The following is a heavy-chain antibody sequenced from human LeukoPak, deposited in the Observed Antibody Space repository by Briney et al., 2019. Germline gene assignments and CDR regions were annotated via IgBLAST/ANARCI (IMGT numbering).Heavy chain of an antibody. CDR3: ARDNVPVGATTRPDY. V-gene: IGHV3-30*04. J-gene: IGHJ4*02. CDR2: ISYDGSNK. D-gene: IGHD1-26*01. CDR1: GFTFGDYA. Sequence: GGSLRLSCTASGFTFGDYAMSWFRQAPGKGLEWVAVISYDGSNKYYADSVKGRFTISRDISKNTLYLQMNSLRAEDTALYYCARDNVPVGATTRPDYWGQGTLVTVSS.